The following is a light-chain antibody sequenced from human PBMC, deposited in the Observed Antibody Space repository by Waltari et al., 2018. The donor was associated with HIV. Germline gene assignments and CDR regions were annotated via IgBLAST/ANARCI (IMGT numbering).Light chain of an antibody. J-gene: IGLJ3*02. V-gene: IGLV3-25*03. CDR3: QSSDRSGNYWA. CDR1: ALPKHY. Sequence: SYELSQPPSVSVSPGQTATITCSGDALPKHYGYWYQQKPDQAPVGVIFKDSDSPSGIPVRFSGASSGTTVTLTISGVQAEDEADYYCQSSDRSGNYWASGGGTKLTVL. CDR2: KDS.